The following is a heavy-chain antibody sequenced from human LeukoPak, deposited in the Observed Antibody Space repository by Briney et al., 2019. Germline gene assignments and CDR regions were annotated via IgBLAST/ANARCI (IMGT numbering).Heavy chain of an antibody. D-gene: IGHD3-22*01. CDR2: INPNSGGT. CDR1: GYTFTGYY. Sequence: ASVKVSCKASGYTFTGYYMHWVRQAPGQGLEWMGWINPNSGGTNYAQKFQGRVTMTRDTSISTACMELSRLRSDDTAVYYCARRPSEYYYDSSGFDYWGQGTLVTVFS. J-gene: IGHJ4*02. V-gene: IGHV1-2*02. CDR3: ARRPSEYYYDSSGFDY.